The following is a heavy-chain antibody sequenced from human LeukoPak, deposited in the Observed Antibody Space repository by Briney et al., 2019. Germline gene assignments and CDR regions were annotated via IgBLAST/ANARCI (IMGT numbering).Heavy chain of an antibody. J-gene: IGHJ4*02. D-gene: IGHD3-3*01. Sequence: SQTLSLTCTVSGGSISSGGYYWSWLRQHPGKGLEWIGYIYYSGSTYYNPSLKSRVTISVDTSKNQFSLKLSSVTAADTAVYYCARDRLNYDFWSGYYTHWGQGTLVTVSS. CDR3: ARDRLNYDFWSGYYTH. V-gene: IGHV4-31*03. CDR2: IYYSGST. CDR1: GGSISSGGYY.